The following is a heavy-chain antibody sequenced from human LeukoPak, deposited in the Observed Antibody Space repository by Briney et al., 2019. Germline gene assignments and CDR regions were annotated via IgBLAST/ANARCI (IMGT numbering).Heavy chain of an antibody. CDR3: AKDARRTCGWYFFDY. J-gene: IGHJ4*02. CDR1: GFAFSSQA. D-gene: IGHD6-19*01. Sequence: GGSLRLSCAASGFAFSSQAMGWVRQAPGKGLEWVSVISDSGRSTYYADSVKGRFTISRDNSKNTLFLQMNSLRAEDTALYYCAKDARRTCGWYFFDYWGQGALVTVSS. CDR2: ISDSGRST. V-gene: IGHV3-23*01.